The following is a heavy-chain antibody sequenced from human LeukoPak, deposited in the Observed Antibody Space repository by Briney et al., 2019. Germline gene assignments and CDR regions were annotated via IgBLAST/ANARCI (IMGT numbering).Heavy chain of an antibody. D-gene: IGHD1-14*01. CDR3: ARGTGYNTGRSLDY. CDR1: GFTFSSYA. V-gene: IGHV3-23*01. Sequence: GSLRLSXAASGFTFSSYAMSWVRQAPGKGPEWVSAISGSGGTTYYADSVKGRFTFSRDNSKNTLYLQMNSLRSEDTAVYYCARGTGYNTGRSLDYWGQGTLVTVSS. CDR2: ISGSGGTT. J-gene: IGHJ4*02.